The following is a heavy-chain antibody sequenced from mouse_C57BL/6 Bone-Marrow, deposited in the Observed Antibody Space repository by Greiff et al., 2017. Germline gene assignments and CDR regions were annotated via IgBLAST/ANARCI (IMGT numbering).Heavy chain of an antibody. D-gene: IGHD2-2*01. Sequence: EVQVVESGGDLVKPGGSLKLSCAASGFTFSSYGMSWVRQTPDKRLEWVATISSGGSYTYYPDSVKGRFTISRDNAKNTLYLQMSSLKSEDTAMYYCARRTMVTVDYWGQGTTLTVSS. CDR3: ARRTMVTVDY. V-gene: IGHV5-6*01. J-gene: IGHJ2*01. CDR2: ISSGGSYT. CDR1: GFTFSSYG.